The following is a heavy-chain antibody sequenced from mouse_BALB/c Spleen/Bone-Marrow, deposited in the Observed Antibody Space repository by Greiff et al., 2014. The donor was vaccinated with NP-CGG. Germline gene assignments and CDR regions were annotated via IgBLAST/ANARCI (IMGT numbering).Heavy chain of an antibody. CDR2: IDPANGIT. CDR1: GFNIKDTY. V-gene: IGHV14-3*02. Sequence: EVQLVESGAELVKPGASVKLSCTASGFNIKDTYMHWVKQRPEQGLEWIGRIDPANGITKYDPKFQGKATITADTSSNTAYLQLSSLTSEDTAVYYCARYYYGSSYFDYWGQGTTLTVS. D-gene: IGHD1-1*01. CDR3: ARYYYGSSYFDY. J-gene: IGHJ2*01.